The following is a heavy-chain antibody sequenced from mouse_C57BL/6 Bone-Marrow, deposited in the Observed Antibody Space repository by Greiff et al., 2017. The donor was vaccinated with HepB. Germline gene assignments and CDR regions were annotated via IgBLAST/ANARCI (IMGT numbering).Heavy chain of an antibody. CDR1: GFTFSSYG. D-gene: IGHD1-1*01. CDR2: ISSGGSYT. V-gene: IGHV5-6*01. J-gene: IGHJ3*01. Sequence: EVQRVESGGDLVKPGGSLKLSCAASGFTFSSYGMSWVRQTPDKRLEWVATISSGGSYTYYPDSVKGRFTISRDNAKNTLYLQMSSLKSEDTAMYYCARQGYYYGSSPGRAYWGQGTLVTVSA. CDR3: ARQGYYYGSSPGRAY.